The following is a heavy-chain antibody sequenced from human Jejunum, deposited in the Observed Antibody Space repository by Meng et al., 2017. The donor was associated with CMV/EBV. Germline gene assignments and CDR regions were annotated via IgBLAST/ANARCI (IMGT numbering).Heavy chain of an antibody. CDR1: ICNICA. D-gene: IGHD2-21*02. CDR2: ISGSGGAT. J-gene: IGHJ4*02. CDR3: AKDRMGPRVTALCDA. Sequence: ICNICARSCVRQAPGRGVEWVAGISGSGGATWYADCVVGRFTVSRDNSKNMVYLQMSSLRAEDTAVYYCAKDRMGPRVTALCDAWGQGTPVTVSS. V-gene: IGHV3-23*01.